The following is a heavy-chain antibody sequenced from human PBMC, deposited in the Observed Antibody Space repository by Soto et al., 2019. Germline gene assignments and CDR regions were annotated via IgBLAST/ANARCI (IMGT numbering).Heavy chain of an antibody. D-gene: IGHD3-10*01. CDR2: INYSGST. CDR1: GESFSGYY. J-gene: IGHJ4*02. Sequence: QVQLQQWGAGLLKPSETLSLTCAVYGESFSGYYWNWIRQSPGKGLEWIGEINYSGSTNCNTSLRNRVTMSVDTSKNQFSLKLSCVTAADTAVYFCARREEGSYGSGTTLDYWGQGIRFTVSS. V-gene: IGHV4-34*01. CDR3: ARREEGSYGSGTTLDY.